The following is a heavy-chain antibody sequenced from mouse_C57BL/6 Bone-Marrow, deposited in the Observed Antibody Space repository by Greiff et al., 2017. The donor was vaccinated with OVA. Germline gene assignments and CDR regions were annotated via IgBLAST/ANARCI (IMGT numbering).Heavy chain of an antibody. CDR3: ARERLRRPAWFAY. CDR1: GYSITSGYY. J-gene: IGHJ3*01. D-gene: IGHD2-4*01. CDR2: ISYDGSN. V-gene: IGHV3-6*01. Sequence: EVHLVESGPGLVKPSQSLSLTCSVTGYSITSGYYWNWIRQFPGNKLEWMGYISYDGSNNYNPSLKNRISITRDTSKNQFFLKLNSVTTEDTATYYCARERLRRPAWFAYWGQGTLVTVSA.